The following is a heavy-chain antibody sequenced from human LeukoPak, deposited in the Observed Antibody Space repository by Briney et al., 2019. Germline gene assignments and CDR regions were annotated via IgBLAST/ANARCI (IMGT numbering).Heavy chain of an antibody. CDR1: GFTFSSYS. Sequence: PGGSLRLSCAASGFTFSSYSMNWVRQAPGKGLEWVSSISSSSSYIYYADSVKGRFTISRDNAKHSLYLQMNSLRAEDTAVYYCARVVVVPAAADYWGQGTLVTVSS. CDR2: ISSSSSYI. D-gene: IGHD2-2*01. CDR3: ARVVVVPAAADY. J-gene: IGHJ4*02. V-gene: IGHV3-21*01.